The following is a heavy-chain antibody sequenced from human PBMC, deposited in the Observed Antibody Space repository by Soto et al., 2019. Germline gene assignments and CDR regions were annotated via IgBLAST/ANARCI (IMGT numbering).Heavy chain of an antibody. V-gene: IGHV1-3*01. D-gene: IGHD1-26*01. CDR3: ARAQGGYSGSYRFDY. CDR2: INAGNGDT. CDR1: GYTFSSYA. Sequence: GASVKVSCKASGYTFSSYAMHWVRQAPGQRLEWMGWINAGNGDTKYSQKFQGRVTITRDTSASTVYMELSSLRSEDTAVYYCARAQGGYSGSYRFDYWGQGTLVTVS. J-gene: IGHJ4*02.